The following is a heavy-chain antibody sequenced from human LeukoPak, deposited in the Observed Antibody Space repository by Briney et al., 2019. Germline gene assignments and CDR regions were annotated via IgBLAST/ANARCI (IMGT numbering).Heavy chain of an antibody. D-gene: IGHD3-10*01. CDR2: IKEDESEK. Sequence: GGSLRLSCAASGFTFSTYWMSWVRQAPGEGLEWVANIKEDESEKYYVDSVKGRFTISRDNAQNSLNLQMNSLRPEDTAMYYCARVRTTGSYYGMGVWGQGTTVTVSS. CDR1: GFTFSTYW. J-gene: IGHJ6*02. CDR3: ARVRTTGSYYGMGV. V-gene: IGHV3-7*01.